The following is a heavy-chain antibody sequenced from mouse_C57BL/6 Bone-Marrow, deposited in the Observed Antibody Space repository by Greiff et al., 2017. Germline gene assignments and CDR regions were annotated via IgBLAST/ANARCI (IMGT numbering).Heavy chain of an antibody. J-gene: IGHJ2*01. Sequence: VQLQQSGAELVRPGTSVKMSCKASGYTFTNYWIGWAKQRPGHGLEWIGDIYPGGGYTNYNEKFKGKATLTADKSSSTAYMQFSSLTSEDSAIYYCARRVTTVVGYFDYWGQGTTLTVSS. CDR1: GYTFTNYW. D-gene: IGHD1-1*01. V-gene: IGHV1-63*01. CDR3: ARRVTTVVGYFDY. CDR2: IYPGGGYT.